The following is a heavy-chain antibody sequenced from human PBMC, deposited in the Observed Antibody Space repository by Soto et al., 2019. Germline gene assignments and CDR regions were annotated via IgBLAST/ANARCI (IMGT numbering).Heavy chain of an antibody. CDR3: ARGDYYDSSGPVGWFHP. D-gene: IGHD3-22*01. J-gene: IGHJ5*02. V-gene: IGHV4-59*01. Sequence: SETLSLTCTVSGGSISSYYWSWIRQPPGKGLEWIGYIYYSGSTNYNPSLKSRVTISVDTSKNQFSLKLSSVTAADTAVYYCARGDYYDSSGPVGWFHPWGQGTLVTVS. CDR1: GGSISSYY. CDR2: IYYSGST.